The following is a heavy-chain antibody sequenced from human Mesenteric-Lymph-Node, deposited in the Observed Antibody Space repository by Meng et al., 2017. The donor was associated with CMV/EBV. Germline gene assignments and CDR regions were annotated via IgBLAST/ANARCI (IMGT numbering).Heavy chain of an antibody. CDR3: ARGVSMVRGVLYYYYGMDV. V-gene: IGHV1-2*02. Sequence: ASVKVSCKASGYTFTDYYMHWVRQAPGQGLEWMGWINPNSGDTNYAQKFQGRVTMTRDTSISTAYMELSRLRADDTAVYYCARGVSMVRGVLYYYYGMDVWGQGTTVTVSS. CDR2: INPNSGDT. J-gene: IGHJ6*02. D-gene: IGHD3-10*01. CDR1: GYTFTDYY.